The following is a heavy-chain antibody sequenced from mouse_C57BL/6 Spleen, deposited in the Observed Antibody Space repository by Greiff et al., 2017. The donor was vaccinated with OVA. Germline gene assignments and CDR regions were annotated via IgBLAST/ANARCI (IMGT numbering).Heavy chain of an antibody. CDR1: GFTFNTYA. Sequence: DVQLQESGGGLVQPKGSLKLSCAASGFTFNTYAMHWVRQAPGKGLEWVARIRSKSSNYATYYADSVKDRFTISRDDSQSMLYLQMNNLKTEDTAMYYCVRDGPYDGYYDAMDYWGQGTSVTVSS. CDR3: VRDGPYDGYYDAMDY. V-gene: IGHV10-3*01. D-gene: IGHD2-3*01. J-gene: IGHJ4*01. CDR2: IRSKSSNYAT.